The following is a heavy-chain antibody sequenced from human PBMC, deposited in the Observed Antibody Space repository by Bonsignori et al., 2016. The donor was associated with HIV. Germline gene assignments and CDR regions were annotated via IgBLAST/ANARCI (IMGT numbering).Heavy chain of an antibody. V-gene: IGHV3-48*03. CDR3: AREAVTTPALTYYYYYYMDV. Sequence: GGSLRLSCAASGFTFSSYEMNWVRQAPGKGLEWVSYISSSGSTIYYADSVKGRFTMSRDNAKNSLFLQMNSLRAEDTAVYYCAREAVTTPALTYYYYYYMDVWGKGTTVTVSS. D-gene: IGHD4-17*01. J-gene: IGHJ6*03. CDR2: ISSSGSTI. CDR1: GFTFSSYE.